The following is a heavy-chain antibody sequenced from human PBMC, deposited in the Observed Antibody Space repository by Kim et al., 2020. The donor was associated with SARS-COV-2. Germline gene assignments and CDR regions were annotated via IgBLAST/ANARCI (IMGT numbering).Heavy chain of an antibody. J-gene: IGHJ4*02. CDR1: GFTFSSYA. D-gene: IGHD6-13*01. Sequence: GGSLRLSCAASGFTFSSYAMHWVRQAPGKGLEWVAVIWYDGSNKYYADSVKGRFTISRDNSKNTLYLQMNSLRAEDTAVYYCAKARGSSSTHFFDYWGQGTLVTVSS. CDR3: AKARGSSSTHFFDY. CDR2: IWYDGSNK. V-gene: IGHV3-33*06.